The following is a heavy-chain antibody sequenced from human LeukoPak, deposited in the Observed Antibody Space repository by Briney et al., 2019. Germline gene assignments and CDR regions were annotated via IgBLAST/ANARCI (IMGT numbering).Heavy chain of an antibody. V-gene: IGHV3-30*02. CDR3: AKDRDPYCSGGSCYPFDY. Sequence: GGSLRLSCAASGFTFSSYGMHWVRQAPGKGLEWVAFIRYDGSNKYYADSVKGRFTISRDNSKNTLYLQMNSLRAEDTAVYYRAKDRDPYCSGGSCYPFDYWGQGTLVTVSS. CDR2: IRYDGSNK. CDR1: GFTFSSYG. J-gene: IGHJ4*02. D-gene: IGHD2-15*01.